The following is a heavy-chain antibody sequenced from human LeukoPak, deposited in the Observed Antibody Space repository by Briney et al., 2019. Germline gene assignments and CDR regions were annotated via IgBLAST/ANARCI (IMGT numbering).Heavy chain of an antibody. J-gene: IGHJ4*02. Sequence: GGSLRLSCAASGFTFSSYEMNWVRQAPGKGLEWVSYISSSGSTIYYADSVKGRFTISRDNAKNSLYLQINSLRAEDTAVYYCARDPIEGSGSNDYWGQGTLVTVSS. CDR3: ARDPIEGSGSNDY. D-gene: IGHD3-10*01. V-gene: IGHV3-48*03. CDR1: GFTFSSYE. CDR2: ISSSGSTI.